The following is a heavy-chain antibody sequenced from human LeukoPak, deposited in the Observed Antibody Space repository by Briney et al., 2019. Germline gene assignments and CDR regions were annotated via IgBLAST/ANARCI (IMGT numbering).Heavy chain of an antibody. V-gene: IGHV4-59*01. CDR3: AREEYSSSSGTIWFDP. CDR1: GGSISSYY. D-gene: IGHD6-6*01. J-gene: IGHJ5*02. CDR2: IYYSGST. Sequence: SETLSLTCTVSGGSISSYYWSWIRQPPGKGLEWIGYIYYSGSTNYNPSLKSRVTISVDTSKNQFSLKLSSVTAADTAVYYCAREEYSSSSGTIWFDPWGQGTLVTVSP.